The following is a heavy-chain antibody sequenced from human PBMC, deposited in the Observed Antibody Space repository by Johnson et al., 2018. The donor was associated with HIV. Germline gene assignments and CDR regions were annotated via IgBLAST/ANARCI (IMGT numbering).Heavy chain of an antibody. D-gene: IGHD2-21*01. CDR1: GFTFSSYA. Sequence: VQLVESGGGVVQPGGSLRLSCAASGFTFSSYAMSWVRPAPGKGLEWVSAISGSGGSTYYDDSVKGRFSISRDNSKNTLHLQMNSLRAEDTAVYYCAKTRGGDCWGAFDIWGQGTMVTVSA. CDR3: AKTRGGDCWGAFDI. J-gene: IGHJ3*02. CDR2: ISGSGGST. V-gene: IGHV3-23*04.